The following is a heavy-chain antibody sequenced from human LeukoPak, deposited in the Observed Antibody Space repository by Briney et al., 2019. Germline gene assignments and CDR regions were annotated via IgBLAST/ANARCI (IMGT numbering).Heavy chain of an antibody. J-gene: IGHJ4*02. CDR3: ARVFMTTVTESDY. D-gene: IGHD4-17*01. CDR1: GFTFSSYA. V-gene: IGHV3-30-3*01. Sequence: GGSLRLSCAASGFTFSSYAMHWVRPAPGKGLEWVAVISYDGSNKYYADSVKGRFTISRDNSKNTLYLQMNSLRAEDTAVYYCARVFMTTVTESDYWGQGTLVTVSS. CDR2: ISYDGSNK.